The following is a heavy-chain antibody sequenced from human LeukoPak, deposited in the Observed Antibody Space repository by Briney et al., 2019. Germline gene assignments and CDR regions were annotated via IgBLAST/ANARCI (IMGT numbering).Heavy chain of an antibody. V-gene: IGHV4-59*01. Sequence: PSETLSLTCTVSGGSISSYYWSWIRQPPGKGLEWIGYIYCSGSTNYNPSLKSRVTISVDTSKNQFSLKLSSVTAADTAMYYCARVPGDDAFDIWGQGTMVTVSS. D-gene: IGHD2-2*01. CDR3: ARVPGDDAFDI. J-gene: IGHJ3*02. CDR1: GGSISSYY. CDR2: IYCSGST.